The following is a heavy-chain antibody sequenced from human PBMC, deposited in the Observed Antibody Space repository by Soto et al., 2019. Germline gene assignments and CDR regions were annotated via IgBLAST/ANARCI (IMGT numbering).Heavy chain of an antibody. Sequence: EVQLVESGGGLVQPGGSLRLSCAASGFLFSTYWMFWVRQVPRKGLLWVSRIKSDGSSTSYADSVKGRFTISRHNTKKTLYLQMPSLRAEDTAVYYCAIGGGDYNYFDHWGQGILVTVSS. CDR3: AIGGGDYNYFDH. CDR1: GFLFSTYW. J-gene: IGHJ4*02. D-gene: IGHD2-21*01. V-gene: IGHV3-74*01. CDR2: IKSDGSST.